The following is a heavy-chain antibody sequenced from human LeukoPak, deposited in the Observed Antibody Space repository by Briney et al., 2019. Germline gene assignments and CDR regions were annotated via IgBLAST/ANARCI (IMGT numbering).Heavy chain of an antibody. Sequence: ASVKDSCKASGYTFTGYYMHWVRQAPGQGLEWMGRINPNSGGTNYAQKFQGRVTMTRDTSISTAYMELSRLRSDDTAVYYCARGPVGATTFHDYWGQGTLVTVSS. CDR3: ARGPVGATTFHDY. J-gene: IGHJ4*02. D-gene: IGHD1-26*01. V-gene: IGHV1-2*06. CDR1: GYTFTGYY. CDR2: INPNSGGT.